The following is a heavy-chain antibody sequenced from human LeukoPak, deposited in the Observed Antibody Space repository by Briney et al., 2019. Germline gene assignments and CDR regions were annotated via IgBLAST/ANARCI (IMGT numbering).Heavy chain of an antibody. J-gene: IGHJ4*02. CDR1: GFTVSSKY. V-gene: IGHV3-66*01. CDR3: ASSSWDD. CDR2: IYSDGNT. Sequence: GGSLRLSCAASGFTVSSKYMSWVRRPPGTGLEWVSVIYSDGNTYYAGSVKGRFTISRDNSKNTVYLQMNSLRAEDTAVYYCASSSWDDWGQGTLVTVSS. D-gene: IGHD6-13*01.